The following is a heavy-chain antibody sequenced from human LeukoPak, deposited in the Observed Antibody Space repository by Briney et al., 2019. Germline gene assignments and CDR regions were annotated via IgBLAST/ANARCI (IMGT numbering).Heavy chain of an antibody. CDR3: AKDIGYDSSGPIDY. D-gene: IGHD3-22*01. Sequence: GGSLRLSCAASGFTFDDYAVHWVRPAPGKGLEWVSGISWNSGSIGYADSVKGRFTISRDNAKNSLYLQMNSLRAEDTALYYCAKDIGYDSSGPIDYWGQGTLVTVSS. V-gene: IGHV3-9*01. CDR2: ISWNSGSI. CDR1: GFTFDDYA. J-gene: IGHJ4*02.